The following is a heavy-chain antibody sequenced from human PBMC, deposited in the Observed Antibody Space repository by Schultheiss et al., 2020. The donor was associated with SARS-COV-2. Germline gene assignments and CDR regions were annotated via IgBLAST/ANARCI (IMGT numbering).Heavy chain of an antibody. V-gene: IGHV4-34*01. Sequence: LTGAVYGGSFSGYYWSWIRQPPGKGLEWIGEINHSGSTNYNPSLKSRVTISVDTSKNQFSLKLSSVTAADTAVYYCARSGKGDSSSPAGWDWGQGTLVTVSS. D-gene: IGHD6-6*01. CDR1: GGSFSGYY. CDR3: ARSGKGDSSSPAGWD. J-gene: IGHJ4*02. CDR2: INHSGST.